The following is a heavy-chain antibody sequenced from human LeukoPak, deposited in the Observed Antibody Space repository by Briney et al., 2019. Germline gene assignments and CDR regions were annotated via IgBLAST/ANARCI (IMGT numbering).Heavy chain of an antibody. CDR3: ARGEYYDILTGYPDLMPNFDY. Sequence: PSETLSLTCTVSGGSISSYYWSWIRQPPGKGLEWIGYIYYSGSTNYNPSLKSRVTISVDTSKNQFSLKLSSVTAADTAVYYCARGEYYDILTGYPDLMPNFDYWGQGTLVTVSS. CDR2: IYYSGST. V-gene: IGHV4-59*01. D-gene: IGHD3-9*01. J-gene: IGHJ4*02. CDR1: GGSISSYY.